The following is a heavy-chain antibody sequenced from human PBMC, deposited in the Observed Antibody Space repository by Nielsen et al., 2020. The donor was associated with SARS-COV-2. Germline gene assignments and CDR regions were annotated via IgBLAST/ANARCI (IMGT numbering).Heavy chain of an antibody. CDR3: AKDREGSGYYYEFDY. Sequence: GESLKISCAASGFTVSSNYMSWVRQAPGKGLEWVSVIYSGGSTYYADSVKGRFTISRDNSKNTLYLQMNSLRAEDTAVYYCAKDREGSGYYYEFDYWGQGTLVTVSS. D-gene: IGHD3-22*01. V-gene: IGHV3-53*01. CDR2: IYSGGST. CDR1: GFTVSSNY. J-gene: IGHJ4*02.